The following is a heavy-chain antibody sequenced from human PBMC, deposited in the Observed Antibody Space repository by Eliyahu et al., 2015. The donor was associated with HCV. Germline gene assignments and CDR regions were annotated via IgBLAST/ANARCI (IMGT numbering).Heavy chain of an antibody. Sequence: VGQAPGKGXEWVSAIXGSGGSTYXADSVKGRFTIXRDNSXNTLYLQMNSLRAEDTAVYYCAKDGVHQLRYFDWLSHFDYWGQGTLVTVSS. J-gene: IGHJ4*02. CDR3: AKDGVHQLRYFDWLSHFDY. CDR2: IXGSGGST. D-gene: IGHD3-9*01. V-gene: IGHV3-23*01.